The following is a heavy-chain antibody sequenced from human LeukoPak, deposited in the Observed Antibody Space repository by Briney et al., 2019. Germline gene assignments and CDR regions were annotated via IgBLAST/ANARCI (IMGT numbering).Heavy chain of an antibody. J-gene: IGHJ4*02. V-gene: IGHV4-34*01. D-gene: IGHD5-12*01. CDR1: GGSFSGYY. CDR2: INHSGST. CDR3: ARAAKTDIVATISEGGCYFDY. Sequence: SETLSLTCAVYGGSFSGYYWSWIRLPPGKGLEWIGEINHSGSTNYNPSLKSRVTISVDTSKNQFSLKLNSVTAADTAVYYCARAAKTDIVATISEGGCYFDYRGQGTLVTVSS.